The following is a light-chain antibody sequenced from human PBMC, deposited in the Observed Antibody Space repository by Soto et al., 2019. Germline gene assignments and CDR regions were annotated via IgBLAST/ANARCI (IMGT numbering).Light chain of an antibody. CDR3: HAWDSSTGV. Sequence: SYELTQPPSVSVSPGQTASITCSGDKLGNKYACWYQQKSGQSPVLVIYEDSKRPSGIPERFSGSNSGNTATLTIRGTQAMYEADYYCHAWDSSTGVFGGGTNLTLL. J-gene: IGLJ2*01. V-gene: IGLV3-1*01. CDR1: KLGNKY. CDR2: EDS.